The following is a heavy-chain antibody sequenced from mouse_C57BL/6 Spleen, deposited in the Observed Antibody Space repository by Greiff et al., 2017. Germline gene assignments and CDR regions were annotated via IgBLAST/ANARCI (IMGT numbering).Heavy chain of an antibody. V-gene: IGHV1-15*01. CDR3: TFLIQGYYFDY. Sequence: QVQLQQSGAELVRPGASVTLSCKASGYTFTDYDLHWVKPTPVHGLEWIGAMDPETGGTAYNRKFKGKAILTAAKSSSTAYMELRSLTSEDSAVYYCTFLIQGYYFDYWGQGTTLTVSS. CDR1: GYTFTDYD. J-gene: IGHJ2*01. CDR2: MDPETGGT.